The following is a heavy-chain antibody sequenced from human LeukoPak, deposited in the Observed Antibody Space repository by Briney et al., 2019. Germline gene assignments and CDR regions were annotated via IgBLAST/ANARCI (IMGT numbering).Heavy chain of an antibody. J-gene: IGHJ4*02. CDR3: ALPLRDGDFYFDY. Sequence: PGGSLRLSCAASGFXFSNYWMHWVRQAPGKGRVWVSRINRDGRSTNYADSVKGRFTISRDNAKNTVFLQMNSLRAEDTAVYYCALPLRDGDFYFDYWGQGTLVTVSS. D-gene: IGHD4-17*01. CDR2: INRDGRST. V-gene: IGHV3-74*01. CDR1: GFXFSNYW.